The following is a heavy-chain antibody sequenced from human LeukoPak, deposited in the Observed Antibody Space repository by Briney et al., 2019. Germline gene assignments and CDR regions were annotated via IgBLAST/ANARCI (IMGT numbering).Heavy chain of an antibody. CDR2: INHSGST. CDR3: ARRQNSVTIFGMIRVGYYYMDV. CDR1: GGSISSSSHY. V-gene: IGHV4-39*07. Sequence: SETLSLTCTVSGGSISSSSHYWSWIRQPPGKGLEWIGEINHSGSTNYNPSLKSRVTISVDTSKNQFSLKLSSVTAADTAVYYCARRQNSVTIFGMIRVGYYYMDVWGKGTTVTVSS. D-gene: IGHD3-3*01. J-gene: IGHJ6*03.